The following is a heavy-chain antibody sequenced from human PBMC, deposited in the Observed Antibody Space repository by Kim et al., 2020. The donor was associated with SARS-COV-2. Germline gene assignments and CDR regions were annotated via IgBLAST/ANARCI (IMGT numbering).Heavy chain of an antibody. CDR3: ARGGITGTDYYYYGMDV. Sequence: GGSLRLSCAASGFTFSDYYMSWIRQAPGKGLEWVSYISSSSSYTNYADSVKGRFTISRDNAKNSLYLQMNSLRAEDTAVYYCARGGITGTDYYYYGMDVWGQGSTGSV. D-gene: IGHD1-20*01. V-gene: IGHV3-11*06. CDR2: ISSSSSYT. J-gene: IGHJ6*02. CDR1: GFTFSDYY.